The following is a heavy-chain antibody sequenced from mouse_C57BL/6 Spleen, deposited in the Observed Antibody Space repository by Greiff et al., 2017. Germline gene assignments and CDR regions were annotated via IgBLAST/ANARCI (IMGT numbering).Heavy chain of an antibody. V-gene: IGHV1-64*01. D-gene: IGHD1-1*01. CDR3: ARDDYVSSYDY. J-gene: IGHJ2*01. CDR1: GYTFTSYW. CDR2: IHPNSGST. Sequence: QVQLQQPGAELVKPGASVKLSCKASGYTFTSYWMHWVKQRPGQGLEWIGMIHPNSGSTNYNEKFKSKATLTVDKSSSTAYMQLSSLTSEDSAVYYCARDDYVSSYDYWGQGTTLTVSS.